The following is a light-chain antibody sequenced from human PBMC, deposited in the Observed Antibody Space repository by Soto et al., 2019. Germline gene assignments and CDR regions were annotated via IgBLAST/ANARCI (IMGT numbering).Light chain of an antibody. J-gene: IGKJ5*01. CDR1: QYVSSSF. CDR2: GAS. Sequence: EIELTQSPVTLSLSPGERASLSFRARQYVSSSFLAWIQQKPGLAPRLLIYGASSRATGIPDRFSGSGSGTDFTLTISRLEPEDFAVYYCQQFGSSLPITFGQGTRLEIK. V-gene: IGKV3-20*01. CDR3: QQFGSSLPIT.